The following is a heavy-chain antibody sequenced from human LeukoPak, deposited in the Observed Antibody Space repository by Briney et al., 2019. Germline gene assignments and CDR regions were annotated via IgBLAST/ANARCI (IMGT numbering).Heavy chain of an antibody. D-gene: IGHD6-13*01. Sequence: GGSLRLSCAASGFTFSSYWMHWVRRAPGKGLVWVSRVNRDGNNTAYADSVKGRFTISRDNAKNTLYLQMNSLRAEDTAIYYCATDSYSSSWYWHFDLWGRGTLVTVSS. CDR1: GFTFSSYW. V-gene: IGHV3-74*01. CDR2: VNRDGNNT. J-gene: IGHJ2*01. CDR3: ATDSYSSSWYWHFDL.